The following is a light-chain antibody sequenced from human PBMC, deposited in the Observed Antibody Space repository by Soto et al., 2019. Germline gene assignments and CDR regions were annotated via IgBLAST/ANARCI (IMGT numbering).Light chain of an antibody. Sequence: ELVLTQSPGTLSLTPGASATLXXRASQSVSSNLAWYQQKPGQAPRLLIYGASTRATGIPARFSGSGSGTEFTLTISSLQSEDFAVYYCQQYNNWPWTFGQGTKV. J-gene: IGKJ1*01. CDR2: GAS. CDR1: QSVSSN. V-gene: IGKV3-15*01. CDR3: QQYNNWPWT.